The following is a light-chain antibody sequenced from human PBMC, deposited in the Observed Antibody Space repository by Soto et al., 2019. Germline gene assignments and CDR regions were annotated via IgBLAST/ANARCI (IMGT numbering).Light chain of an antibody. V-gene: IGKV3-11*01. Sequence: EIVLTQSPATLSVSPGERVTLSCRASQSVDINLAWYQQKPGQAPRLLIFDATKRVTGIPARFSGSGSGTDFTLTISSLEPEDFAVYYCQQRSNWPSLTFGGGTKVDIK. CDR2: DAT. CDR1: QSVDIN. CDR3: QQRSNWPSLT. J-gene: IGKJ4*01.